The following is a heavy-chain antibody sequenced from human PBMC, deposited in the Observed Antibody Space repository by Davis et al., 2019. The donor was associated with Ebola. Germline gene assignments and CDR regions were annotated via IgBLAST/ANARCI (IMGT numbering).Heavy chain of an antibody. J-gene: IGHJ5*02. CDR1: GFTFSDYY. V-gene: IGHV3-11*06. Sequence: GESLKISCAASGFTFSDYYMSWIRQAPGKGLEWVSYISSSSSYTNYADSVKGRFTISRDNAKNSLYLQMNSLRAEDTAVYYCAKDRGSYSGTYLQLDNWFDPWGQGTLVTVSS. CDR3: AKDRGSYSGTYLQLDNWFDP. CDR2: ISSSSSYT. D-gene: IGHD1-26*01.